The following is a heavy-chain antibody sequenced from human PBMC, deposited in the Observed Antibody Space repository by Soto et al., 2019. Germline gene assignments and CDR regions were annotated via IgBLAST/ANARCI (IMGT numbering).Heavy chain of an antibody. J-gene: IGHJ6*02. CDR2: IIPVFRSI. Sequence: VQRVQSGAEVKTPGSSVKVSCKASGDTFSSYSIAWVRQAPGQGLEWMGGIIPVFRSINYSQKFQGRVTITADESTTTAYMELTSLRPQDTAVYFCARDDGWNYRYYDMEVWGQGTTVTVS. CDR3: ARDDGWNYRYYDMEV. D-gene: IGHD1-7*01. V-gene: IGHV1-69*12. CDR1: GDTFSSYS.